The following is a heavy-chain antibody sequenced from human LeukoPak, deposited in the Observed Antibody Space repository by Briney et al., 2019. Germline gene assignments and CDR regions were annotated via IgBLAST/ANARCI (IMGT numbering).Heavy chain of an antibody. CDR2: MNPNSGNT. D-gene: IGHD6-19*01. Sequence: ASVKVSCKASGYTFTSYDINWVRQATGQGLEWMGWMNPNSGNTGYAQKFQGRVTMTRNTSISTAYMELSSLRSEDTAVYYCARVGRLSKYSSGWYFGVWGQGTTVTVSS. V-gene: IGHV1-8*01. CDR3: ARVGRLSKYSSGWYFGV. J-gene: IGHJ6*02. CDR1: GYTFTSYD.